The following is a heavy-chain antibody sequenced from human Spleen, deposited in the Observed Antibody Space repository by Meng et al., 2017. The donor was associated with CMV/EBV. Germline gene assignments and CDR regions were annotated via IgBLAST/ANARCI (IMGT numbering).Heavy chain of an antibody. V-gene: IGHV1-18*01. CDR1: GYTFTSYG. CDR3: AREGDTQRGYYTPFDY. D-gene: IGHD2-2*02. Sequence: SGYTFTSYGSTWVRQAPGQGLEWMGWISAYNGYTKYAQKLQGRVTMTTHTSTSTAYMELRSLRSDDTAVYYCAREGDTQRGYYTPFDYWGQGTLVTVSS. CDR2: ISAYNGYT. J-gene: IGHJ4*02.